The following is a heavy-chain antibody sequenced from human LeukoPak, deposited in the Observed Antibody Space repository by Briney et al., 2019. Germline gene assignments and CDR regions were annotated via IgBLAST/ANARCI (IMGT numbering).Heavy chain of an antibody. CDR2: ISGSGTSA. J-gene: IGHJ4*02. CDR3: TTDPTGFDY. Sequence: GGSLRLSCAASGFTFSSYAMSWVRQAPGKGLEWVSGISGSGTSAYYADSVKGRFTISRDNSKNTLYLQMNSLRAEDTAVYYCTTDPTGFDYWGQGTLVTVSS. CDR1: GFTFSSYA. V-gene: IGHV3-23*01.